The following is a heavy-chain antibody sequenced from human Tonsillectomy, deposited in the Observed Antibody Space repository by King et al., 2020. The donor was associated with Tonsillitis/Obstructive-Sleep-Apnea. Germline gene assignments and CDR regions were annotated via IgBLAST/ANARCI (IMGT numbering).Heavy chain of an antibody. V-gene: IGHV1-58*01. CDR2: IVVGSGNT. CDR1: GFTFTSSA. Sequence: QLVQSGPEVKKPGTSVKVSCKASGFTFTSSAVQWVRQARGQRLEWIGWIVVGSGNTNYAQKFQERVTITRDMSTSTAYMELSSLRSEDTAVYYCAADPRRSRSSLDYWGPGTLVTLSS. J-gene: IGHJ4*02. CDR3: AADPRRSRSSLDY. D-gene: IGHD3-10*01.